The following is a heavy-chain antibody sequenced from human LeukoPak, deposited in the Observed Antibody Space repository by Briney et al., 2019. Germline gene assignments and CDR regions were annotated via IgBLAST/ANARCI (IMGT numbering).Heavy chain of an antibody. CDR2: INPSGGST. CDR1: GYTFTSYY. Sequence: ASVKVSCKASGYTFTSYYMHWVRQAPGQGLEWMGIINPSGGSTSYAQKFQGRVTMTRDTSTSTVYMALSSLRSEDTAVYSCARGAFSYYDFWSGYYGGSWFDPWGQGTLVTVSS. D-gene: IGHD3-3*01. CDR3: ARGAFSYYDFWSGYYGGSWFDP. V-gene: IGHV1-46*01. J-gene: IGHJ5*02.